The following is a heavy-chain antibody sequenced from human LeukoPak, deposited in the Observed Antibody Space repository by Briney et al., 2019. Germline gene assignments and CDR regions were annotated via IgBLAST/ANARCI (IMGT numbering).Heavy chain of an antibody. Sequence: GASVKVSCKASGYTFTSYGISWVRQAPGQGLEWMGWISAYNGNTNYAQKLQGRVTMTTDTSTSTAYMELRSLRSDDTAVYYCAREPYYDSSGYYGWNYFDYWGQRTLVTVSS. J-gene: IGHJ4*02. D-gene: IGHD3-22*01. CDR3: AREPYYDSSGYYGWNYFDY. CDR1: GYTFTSYG. CDR2: ISAYNGNT. V-gene: IGHV1-18*01.